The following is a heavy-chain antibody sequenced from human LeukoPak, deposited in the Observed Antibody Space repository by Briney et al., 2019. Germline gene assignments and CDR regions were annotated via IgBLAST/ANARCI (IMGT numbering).Heavy chain of an antibody. V-gene: IGHV1-18*01. D-gene: IGHD1-26*01. CDR2: ISAYNGNP. J-gene: IGHJ4*02. Sequence: SVKVSCKASGYTFTSYGISRVRQAPGQGLEWMGWISAYNGNPNYAQKLQGRVTMTTDTSTSTAYMELRSLRSDDTAVYYCARVGGSYSLGGAIDYWGQGTLVTVSS. CDR3: ARVGGSYSLGGAIDY. CDR1: GYTFTSYG.